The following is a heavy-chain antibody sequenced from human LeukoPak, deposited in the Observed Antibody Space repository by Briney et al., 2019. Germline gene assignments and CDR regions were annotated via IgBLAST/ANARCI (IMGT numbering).Heavy chain of an antibody. D-gene: IGHD4-17*01. Sequence: PSGSLSLTCTVSGGSISSGDYYWSWIRQPPGKGLEWLGYIYYSRSTYYNPTLKSRVTISVDTSKNQFPLKLSSVTAADTAVYYCARDRGDYEVYWGQGTPVTVSS. CDR3: ARDRGDYEVY. CDR2: IYYSRST. V-gene: IGHV4-30-4*01. CDR1: GGSISSGDYY. J-gene: IGHJ4*02.